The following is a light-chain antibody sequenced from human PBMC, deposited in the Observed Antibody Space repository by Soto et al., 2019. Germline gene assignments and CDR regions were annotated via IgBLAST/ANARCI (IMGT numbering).Light chain of an antibody. CDR2: EVN. CDR3: SSYTGGNPSYV. CDR1: GIDDYDYNY. V-gene: IGLV2-8*01. Sequence: QSALTQPPSASGSAGQSVTIPCTGTGIDDYDYNYVSWYQQHPGKVPKLIIFEVNKRPSGVPDRFSGSKSGTTASLTVSGLQAEDEADYYCSSYTGGNPSYVFGTGTQLTVL. J-gene: IGLJ1*01.